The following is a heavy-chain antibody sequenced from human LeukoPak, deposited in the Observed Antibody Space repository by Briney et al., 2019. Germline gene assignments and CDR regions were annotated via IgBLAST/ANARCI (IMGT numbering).Heavy chain of an antibody. V-gene: IGHV3-23*01. J-gene: IGHJ4*02. CDR3: AKDSKAAVKYYFDH. D-gene: IGHD6-13*01. CDR2: ISGSGGST. Sequence: PGGALRLSCAASGFTFSSYAMSWVRQAPGKGLEWVSAISGSGGSTYYADSVKGRFTISRDNSKNTLNLQMNSLRAEDTAVYYCAKDSKAAVKYYFDHWGQGTLVTVSS. CDR1: GFTFSSYA.